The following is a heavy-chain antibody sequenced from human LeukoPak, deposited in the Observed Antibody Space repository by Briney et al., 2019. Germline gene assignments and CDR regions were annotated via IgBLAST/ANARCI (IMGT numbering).Heavy chain of an antibody. CDR1: GLTFSDYW. J-gene: IGHJ5*02. D-gene: IGHD2-15*01. Sequence: GGSLRLSCVVSGLTFSDYWMHWFRQAPGKGLVWVSRTNPDGSNTNYADYVKGRFTISRDNAKNTLYLQMNSLRVEDTAVYYCARDRGLVIAEDSDWFDPWGKGTLVTVSS. CDR2: TNPDGSNT. V-gene: IGHV3-74*01. CDR3: ARDRGLVIAEDSDWFDP.